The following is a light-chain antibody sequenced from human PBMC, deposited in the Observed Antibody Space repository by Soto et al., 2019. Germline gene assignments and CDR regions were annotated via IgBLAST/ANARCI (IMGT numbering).Light chain of an antibody. V-gene: IGKV3-20*01. Sequence: EVVLTQSPGTLSLSPGERVTLSCRASQSINNNYLAWYQQRPGQAPRLLIFGSSDRANGIPDRFSGSGSGTDFTLTISRLEPEDFAVYYCHQYGSSPPYTFGQGTKLEI. CDR2: GSS. CDR3: HQYGSSPPYT. J-gene: IGKJ2*01. CDR1: QSINNNY.